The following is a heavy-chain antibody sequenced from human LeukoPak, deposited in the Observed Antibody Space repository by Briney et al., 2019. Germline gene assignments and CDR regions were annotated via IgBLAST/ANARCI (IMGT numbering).Heavy chain of an antibody. J-gene: IGHJ6*02. CDR2: IYFLGDT. CDR1: GDTMKSRSHY. CDR3: ARHHDYWSGYHFSGMDI. D-gene: IGHD3-3*01. V-gene: IGHV4-39*01. Sequence: SETLSLTCTVSGDTMKSRSHYWGWLRQPPGKGLEWIGAIYFLGDTYYNPSLKTRATMSVSASENQFSLKLASVTAADTATYYCARHHDYWSGYHFSGMDIWGRGTTVTVSS.